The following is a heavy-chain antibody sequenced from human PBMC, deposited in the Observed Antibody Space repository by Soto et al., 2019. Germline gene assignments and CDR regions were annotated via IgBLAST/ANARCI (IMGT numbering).Heavy chain of an antibody. CDR1: GGTFRSYT. CDR3: ARVLRYFDWLLSSPDYYYYGMDV. CDR2: IIPILGIA. J-gene: IGHJ6*02. Sequence: SVKVSCKASGGTFRSYTISWVRQAPGQGLEWMGRIIPILGIANYAQKFQGRVTITADKSTSTAYMELSSLRSEDTAVYYCARVLRYFDWLLSSPDYYYYGMDVWGQGTTVTVSS. D-gene: IGHD3-9*01. V-gene: IGHV1-69*02.